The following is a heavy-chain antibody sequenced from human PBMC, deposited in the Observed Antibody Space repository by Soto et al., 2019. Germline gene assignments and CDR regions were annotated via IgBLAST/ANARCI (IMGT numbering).Heavy chain of an antibody. J-gene: IGHJ4*02. D-gene: IGHD2-2*01. CDR3: ARGGDIVVVPAVH. Sequence: ASVKVSCKASGYTFTSYAMHWVRQAPGQRLEWMGWINAGNGNTKYSQKFQGRVTITRDTSASTAYMELSSLRSEDTAVYYCARGGDIVVVPAVHWGQGTLVTVSS. V-gene: IGHV1-3*01. CDR1: GYTFTSYA. CDR2: INAGNGNT.